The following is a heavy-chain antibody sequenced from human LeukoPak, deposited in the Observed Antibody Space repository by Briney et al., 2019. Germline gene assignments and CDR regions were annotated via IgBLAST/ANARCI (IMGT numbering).Heavy chain of an antibody. D-gene: IGHD3-16*01. J-gene: IGHJ3*02. V-gene: IGHV4-30-4*01. CDR2: IYYSGST. Sequence: PSETLSLTCTVSGGSFSSGDYYWSWIRQPPGKGLEWIGYIYYSGSTYYNPSLKSRVTISVDTSKNQFSLKLSSVTAADTAVYYCARDGTEGEAFDIWGQGTMVTVSS. CDR3: ARDGTEGEAFDI. CDR1: GGSFSSGDYY.